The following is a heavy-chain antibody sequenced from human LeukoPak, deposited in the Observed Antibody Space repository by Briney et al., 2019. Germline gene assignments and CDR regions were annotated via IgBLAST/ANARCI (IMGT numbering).Heavy chain of an antibody. CDR2: INHSGST. CDR1: GGSFSGYY. Sequence: PSETLSLTCAVYGGSFSGYYWSWIRQPPGKGLEWSGEINHSGSTNYNPSLKSRVTISVDTSKNQFSLKLSSVTAADTAVYYCATEWRKYYYYGMDVWGQGTTVTVSS. D-gene: IGHD1-14*01. CDR3: ATEWRKYYYYGMDV. J-gene: IGHJ6*02. V-gene: IGHV4-34*01.